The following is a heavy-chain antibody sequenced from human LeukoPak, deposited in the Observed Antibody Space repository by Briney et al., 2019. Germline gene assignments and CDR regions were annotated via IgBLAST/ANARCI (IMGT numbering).Heavy chain of an antibody. V-gene: IGHV4-30-4*07. CDR3: ARVLITGDSDY. CDR1: GGSISSGGYS. D-gene: IGHD7-27*01. CDR2: IYYSGST. J-gene: IGHJ4*02. Sequence: SETLSLTCAVSGGSISSGGYSWSWIRQPPGKGLEWIGYIYYSGSTYYNPSLKGRVTISVDTSKDQFSLKLSSVTAADTAVYYCARVLITGDSDYWGQGTLVTVSS.